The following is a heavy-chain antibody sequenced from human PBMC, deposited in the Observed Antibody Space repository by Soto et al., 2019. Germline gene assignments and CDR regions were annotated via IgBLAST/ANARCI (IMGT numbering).Heavy chain of an antibody. CDR2: IVVGSGNT. CDR1: GLNCTSWA. CDR3: AAGDYGDYFDS. J-gene: IGHJ4*02. V-gene: IGHV1-58*01. D-gene: IGHD4-17*01. Sequence: ASVRVSCRAAGLNCTSWAVQWERQARGQRLEWIGWIVVGSGNTNYAQKFQERVTITRDMSTSTAYMELSSLRSEDTAVYYCAAGDYGDYFDSWGQGTLVTVSS.